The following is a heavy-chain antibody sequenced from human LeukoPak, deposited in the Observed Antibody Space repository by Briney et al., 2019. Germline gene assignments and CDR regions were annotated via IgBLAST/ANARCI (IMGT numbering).Heavy chain of an antibody. Sequence: PSETLSLTCSVSGGSISIYYWTWIRQIPGKGLEWIGYIYYTGTTNYNPLFESRATISVDTSKNQFSLQLNSVTPEDTALYYCARGGLVRGTINSLIAFDIWGQGIMVTVSS. J-gene: IGHJ3*02. CDR2: IYYTGTT. V-gene: IGHV4-59*12. CDR3: ARGGLVRGTINSLIAFDI. D-gene: IGHD3-10*01. CDR1: GGSISIYY.